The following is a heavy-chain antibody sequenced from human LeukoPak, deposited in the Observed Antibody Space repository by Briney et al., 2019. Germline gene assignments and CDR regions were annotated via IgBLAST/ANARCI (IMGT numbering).Heavy chain of an antibody. CDR3: TISYKAYYDSSVKWFDP. D-gene: IGHD3-22*01. J-gene: IGHJ5*02. Sequence: PGGSLRLSCAASGFTFSGSAMHWVRQASGKGLEWVGRIRSKANSYATAYAASVKGRFTISRDDSKNTAYLQMNSLKTEDTAVYYCTISYKAYYDSSVKWFDPWGQGTLVTVSS. CDR2: IRSKANSYAT. V-gene: IGHV3-73*01. CDR1: GFTFSGSA.